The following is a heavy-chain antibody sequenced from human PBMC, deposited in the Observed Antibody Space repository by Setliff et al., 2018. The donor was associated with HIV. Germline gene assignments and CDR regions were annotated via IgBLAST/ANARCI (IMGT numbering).Heavy chain of an antibody. CDR2: INAGSGNT. D-gene: IGHD1-1*01. V-gene: IGHV1-3*01. CDR3: AGGLVSQKVPFDP. Sequence: ASVKVSCKASGYTFSTYAIHWVRQAPGQRLEWMGWINAGSGNTKYSQKFQGRVTITTDESTSTAYMELSSLGSEDTAVYYCAGGLVSQKVPFDPWGQGTLVTVSS. J-gene: IGHJ5*02. CDR1: GYTFSTYA.